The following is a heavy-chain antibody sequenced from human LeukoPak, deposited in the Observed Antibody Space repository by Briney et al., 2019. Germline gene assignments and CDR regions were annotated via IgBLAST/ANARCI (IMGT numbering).Heavy chain of an antibody. J-gene: IGHJ4*02. CDR3: ARDIFGELRFLEWLPSLDY. Sequence: AAVTVSCMASGYTVTGYYMHWVRPAPRRGLAWMGWINPNSGGTNYAQKFQGRVTMTRDTSISTAYMELSRLRSDDTAVYYCARDIFGELRFLEWLPSLDYWGQGTLVTVSS. CDR2: INPNSGGT. CDR1: GYTVTGYY. V-gene: IGHV1-2*02. D-gene: IGHD3-3*01.